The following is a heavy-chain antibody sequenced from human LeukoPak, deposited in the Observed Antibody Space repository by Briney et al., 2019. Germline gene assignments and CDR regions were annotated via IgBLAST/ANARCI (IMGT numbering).Heavy chain of an antibody. CDR1: GGSISSYY. J-gene: IGHJ6*03. CDR2: IYYSGST. D-gene: IGHD3-10*01. Sequence: SETLSLTCTVSGGSISSYYWSWIRQPPGKGLEWIGYIYYSGSTNYNPSLKSRVTISVDTSKNQFSLKLSSVTAADTAVYYCARVTYYYGSGSYYNVNYYYYMDVWSKGTTVTVSS. CDR3: ARVTYYYGSGSYYNVNYYYYMDV. V-gene: IGHV4-59*01.